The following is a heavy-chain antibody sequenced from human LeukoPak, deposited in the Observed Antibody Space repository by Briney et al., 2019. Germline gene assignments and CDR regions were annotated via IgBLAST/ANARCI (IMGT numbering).Heavy chain of an antibody. CDR2: IYPGDSDT. CDR1: EYRFTSYW. Sequence: GESLKISCQCSEYRFTSYWIGWVPQMPGKGLEWMGIIYPGDSDTRYSPSFQGQVTISADNSITTAYLHWSSLKASDTAMYYCARPKVGGYNYGFDYWGQGTLVTVSS. D-gene: IGHD5-24*01. CDR3: ARPKVGGYNYGFDY. V-gene: IGHV5-51*01. J-gene: IGHJ4*02.